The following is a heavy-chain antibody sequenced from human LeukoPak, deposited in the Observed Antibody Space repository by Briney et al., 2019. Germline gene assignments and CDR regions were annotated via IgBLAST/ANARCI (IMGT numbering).Heavy chain of an antibody. CDR1: GGSISSSSYY. D-gene: IGHD5-18*01. CDR3: ARVSGPFSYGNWFDA. J-gene: IGHJ5*02. V-gene: IGHV4-39*07. Sequence: PSETLSLTCTVSGGSISSSSYYWGWIRQPPGKGLEWIGSIYYSGSTYYNPSLKSRVTISVDTSKNQFSLKLSSVTAADTAVYYCARVSGPFSYGNWFDAWGQGTLVTVSS. CDR2: IYYSGST.